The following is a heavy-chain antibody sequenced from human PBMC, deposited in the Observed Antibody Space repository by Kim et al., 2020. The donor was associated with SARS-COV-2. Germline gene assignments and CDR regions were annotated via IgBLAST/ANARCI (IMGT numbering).Heavy chain of an antibody. Sequence: ASVKVSCKASGYTFTSYDINWVRQATGQGLEWMGWMNPNSGNTGYAQKFQGRVTMTRNTSISTAYMELSSLRSEDTAVYYCARGGLPDYYGSGSYWFDPWGQGTLVTVSS. V-gene: IGHV1-8*01. CDR2: MNPNSGNT. CDR3: ARGGLPDYYGSGSYWFDP. D-gene: IGHD3-10*01. J-gene: IGHJ5*02. CDR1: GYTFTSYD.